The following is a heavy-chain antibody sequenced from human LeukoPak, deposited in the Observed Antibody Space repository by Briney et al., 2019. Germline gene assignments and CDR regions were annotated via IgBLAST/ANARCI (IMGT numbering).Heavy chain of an antibody. V-gene: IGHV4-61*02. D-gene: IGHD3-3*01. CDR3: ARDPDFWSGYPDYYYYGMDV. Sequence: SETLSLTRTVSGASISSGSYFWSWIRQPAGKGLEWIGRIYTTGSTNYNPSLKSRVTISVDTSKNQFSLKLSSVTAADTAVYYCARDPDFWSGYPDYYYYGMDVWGQGTTVTVSS. CDR2: IYTTGST. J-gene: IGHJ6*02. CDR1: GASISSGSYF.